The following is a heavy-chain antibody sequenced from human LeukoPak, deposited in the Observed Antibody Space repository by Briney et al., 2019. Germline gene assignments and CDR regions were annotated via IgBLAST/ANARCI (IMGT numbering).Heavy chain of an antibody. D-gene: IGHD3-22*01. Sequence: GVSLRLSCAGSGFNFSSYSMSWVRQAPGKGLEWVAVISYDGSNKYYADSVKGRFTISRDNSKNTLYLQMNSLRAEDTAVYYCAKLQLSNSSGYHFDYWGQGTLVTVSS. J-gene: IGHJ4*02. CDR3: AKLQLSNSSGYHFDY. CDR1: GFNFSSYS. V-gene: IGHV3-30*18. CDR2: ISYDGSNK.